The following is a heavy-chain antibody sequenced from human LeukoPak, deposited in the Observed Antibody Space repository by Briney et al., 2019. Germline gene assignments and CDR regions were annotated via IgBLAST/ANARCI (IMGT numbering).Heavy chain of an antibody. D-gene: IGHD3-22*01. CDR2: ISYDGSNK. CDR3: VKSYDTNWLGHYFNF. J-gene: IGHJ4*02. V-gene: IGHV3-30*18. Sequence: GGSLRLSCAATGFTFSSFSMHWVRQAPGKGLEWVAVISYDGSNKYYADSVKGRFTISRDNSKNTLYLQMSRLRPEDTAVYYCVKSYDTNWLGHYFNFWGLGTLVTVSS. CDR1: GFTFSSFS.